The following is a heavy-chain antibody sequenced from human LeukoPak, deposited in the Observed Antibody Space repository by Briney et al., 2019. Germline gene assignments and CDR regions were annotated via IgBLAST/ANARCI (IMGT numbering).Heavy chain of an antibody. D-gene: IGHD3-16*01. Sequence: PGGSLRLSCAASGFIFSSYEVNWVRQAPGKGLEWVSYISGTGSTIYYADPVKGRFTISRDNAKKSLFLQMNSLRAEDTAVYYCVSAYGGLLDYWGQGTLVTVSS. CDR3: VSAYGGLLDY. CDR1: GFIFSSYE. J-gene: IGHJ4*02. CDR2: ISGTGSTI. V-gene: IGHV3-48*03.